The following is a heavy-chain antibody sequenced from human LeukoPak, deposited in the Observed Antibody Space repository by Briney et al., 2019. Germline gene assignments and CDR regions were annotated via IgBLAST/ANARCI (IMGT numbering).Heavy chain of an antibody. V-gene: IGHV1-2*06. Sequence: ASVKVSCKASGYTFTGYYMHWVRQAPGQGLEWMGRINPNSGGTNYAQSFQGRVTLTRDTSISTAYMELSRLRSDDTAMYYCASLTYYYDSGGYYGLIKDAFDIWGQGTMVTVSS. CDR3: ASLTYYYDSGGYYGLIKDAFDI. CDR2: INPNSGGT. J-gene: IGHJ3*02. CDR1: GYTFTGYY. D-gene: IGHD3-22*01.